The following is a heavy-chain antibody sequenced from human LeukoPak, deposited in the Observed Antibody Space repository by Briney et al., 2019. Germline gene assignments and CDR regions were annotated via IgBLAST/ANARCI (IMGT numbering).Heavy chain of an antibody. D-gene: IGHD6-13*01. CDR2: ISYDGSNK. V-gene: IGHV3-30*18. CDR3: AKDSEIAAAGSYWYFDL. CDR1: GFNFRSYD. J-gene: IGHJ2*01. Sequence: PGGSLRLSCAASGFNFRSYDMHWVRQAPGKGLQWVADISYDGSNKYHTDSVKGRFTISRDNSKNTLYLQMNSLRAEDTAVYYCAKDSEIAAAGSYWYFDLWGRGTLVTVSS.